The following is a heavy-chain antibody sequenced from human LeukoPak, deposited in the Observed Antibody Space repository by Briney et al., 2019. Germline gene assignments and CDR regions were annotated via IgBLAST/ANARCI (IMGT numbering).Heavy chain of an antibody. CDR3: ARVWGSVDY. D-gene: IGHD3-16*01. V-gene: IGHV1-8*02. Sequence: ASVKVSCKASGYTFTGYYMHRVRQAPGQGLEWMGWMNPNSGSTGYAQSFQGRVTMTRDTSISTAYMELSSLRSEDTAVYYCARVWGSVDYWGQGTLVTVSS. CDR1: GYTFTGYY. J-gene: IGHJ4*02. CDR2: MNPNSGST.